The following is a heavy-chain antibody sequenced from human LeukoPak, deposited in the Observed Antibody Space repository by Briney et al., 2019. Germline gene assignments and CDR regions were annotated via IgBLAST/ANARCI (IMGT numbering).Heavy chain of an antibody. CDR1: GGSISSYY. D-gene: IGHD3-9*01. Sequence: SETLSLTCTVSGGSISSYYWSWIRQPPGKGLEWIGYIYYSGSTNYNPSLKSRVTISVDTSKNQFSLRLSSVTAADTAVYYCARHVWLQPFDYWGQGTLVTVSS. V-gene: IGHV4-59*08. CDR2: IYYSGST. J-gene: IGHJ4*02. CDR3: ARHVWLQPFDY.